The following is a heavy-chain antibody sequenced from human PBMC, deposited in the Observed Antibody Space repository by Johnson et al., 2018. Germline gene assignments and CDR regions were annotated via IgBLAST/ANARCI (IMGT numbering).Heavy chain of an antibody. CDR2: KSHDGISK. J-gene: IGHJ4*02. D-gene: IGHD7-27*01. CDR3: LTRLFSNWGTPIEY. CDR1: GSIFSGYV. V-gene: IGHV3-30*03. Sequence: QVQLVQSGGGVVQPGRSLRLSCAASGSIFSGYVMHWVRPAPGKGLEWVALKSHDGISKQYGDSVKDQFTISRDGSKNTLYLEMNGLRDGDTAVYSCLTRLFSNWGTPIEYCGQGTLVTVSS.